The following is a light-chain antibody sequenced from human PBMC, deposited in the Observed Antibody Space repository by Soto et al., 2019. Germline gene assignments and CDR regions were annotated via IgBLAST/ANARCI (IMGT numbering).Light chain of an antibody. CDR3: SSWDGTRKGPV. CDR2: FNN. Sequence: QSVLTQPPSVSEAPSQTVTISCSGNTSNIGSHAVERHQHFPGKSPNLLIYFNNLLASGVSDRFSGSKSGASASLAISGLRSEDEAVYFCSSWDGTRKGPVFGGGTKVTVL. CDR1: TSNIGSHA. J-gene: IGLJ2*01. V-gene: IGLV1-36*01.